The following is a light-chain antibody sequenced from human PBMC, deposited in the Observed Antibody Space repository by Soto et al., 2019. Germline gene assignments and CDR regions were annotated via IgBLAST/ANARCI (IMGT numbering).Light chain of an antibody. CDR3: ISYTSIGLYV. CDR2: EVS. CDR1: SSDVGAYNY. V-gene: IGLV2-14*01. Sequence: QSALTQPASVSGSPGQSITISCTGTSSDVGAYNYVSWYQQHPGKAPKVMIFEVSHRPSGVSNRFSGSKSGNTASLTISGLQAEDEADYYCISYTSIGLYVFGTGTKLTVL. J-gene: IGLJ1*01.